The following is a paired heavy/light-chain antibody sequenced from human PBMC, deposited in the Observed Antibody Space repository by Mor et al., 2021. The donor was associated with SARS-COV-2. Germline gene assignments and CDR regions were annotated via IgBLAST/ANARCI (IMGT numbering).Light chain of an antibody. J-gene: IGLJ1*01. Sequence: QSALTQPPSASGSPGQSVTISCTGTSSDVGGYNYVSWYQQHPGKAPKLMIYEVSKRPSGVPDRFSGSKSGNTASLTVSGLQAEDEADYYCSSYAGSNNFEMGVFGTGTKVTVL. CDR3: SSYAGSNNFEMGV. CDR1: SSDVGGYNY. CDR2: EVS. V-gene: IGLV2-8*01.
Heavy chain of an antibody. CDR1: GGSISSSSYY. CDR3: ARLKGDHDYVWGSYRYMGHAFDI. V-gene: IGHV4-39*01. J-gene: IGHJ3*02. D-gene: IGHD3-16*02. Sequence: QLQLQESGPGLVKPSETLSLTCTVSGGSISSSSYYWGWIRQPPGKGLEWIGSIYYSGSTYYNPSLKSRVTISVDTSKNQFSLKLSSVTAADTAVYYCARLKGDHDYVWGSYRYMGHAFDIWGQGTMVTVSS. CDR2: IYYSGST.